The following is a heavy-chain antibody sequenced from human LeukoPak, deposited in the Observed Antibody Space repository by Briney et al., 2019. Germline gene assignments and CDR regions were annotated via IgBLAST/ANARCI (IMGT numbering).Heavy chain of an antibody. CDR3: ARVSAFGGVIVLVRDAFDI. CDR1: GYTFTSYD. Sequence: ASVKVSCKASGYTFTSYDINWVRQATGQGVAWMGWMNPNSGNTGYAQKFQGRVTMTRNTSISTAYMELSSLRSEDTAVYYCARVSAFGGVIVLVRDAFDIWGQGTMVSVSS. CDR2: MNPNSGNT. D-gene: IGHD3-16*02. J-gene: IGHJ3*02. V-gene: IGHV1-8*01.